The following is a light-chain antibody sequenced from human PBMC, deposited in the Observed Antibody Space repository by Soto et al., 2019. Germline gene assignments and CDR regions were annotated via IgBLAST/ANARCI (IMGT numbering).Light chain of an antibody. Sequence: DIQMTQSPSSVSASVGDRVSITCRASQGISNWLAWYQQKPGRAPKLLIYTGSSLQSGVPSRFSGPGSGTDFPTTISSQQPEDVATYYFQQAKSFPLTFGGGNKVEIK. CDR2: TGS. CDR3: QQAKSFPLT. V-gene: IGKV1-12*01. CDR1: QGISNW. J-gene: IGKJ4*01.